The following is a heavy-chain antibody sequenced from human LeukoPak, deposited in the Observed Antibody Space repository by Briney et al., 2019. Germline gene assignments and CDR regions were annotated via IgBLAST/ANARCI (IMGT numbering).Heavy chain of an antibody. CDR3: ARGAYYHYMDV. Sequence: SETLSLTCIVSGGSISSYYWSWIRQPAGKGLEWIGRIYTSGSTNYNPSLKSRVTTSLDTSKNQFSLRLSSVTAADTAVYYCARGAYYHYMDVWGKGTTVTVSS. V-gene: IGHV4-4*07. CDR1: GGSISSYY. J-gene: IGHJ6*03. CDR2: IYTSGST.